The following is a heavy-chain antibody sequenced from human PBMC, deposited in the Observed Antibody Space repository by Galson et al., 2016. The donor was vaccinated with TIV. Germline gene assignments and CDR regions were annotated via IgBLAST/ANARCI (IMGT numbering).Heavy chain of an antibody. CDR1: GFTFSSYG. Sequence: SLRLSCAASGFTFSSYGMHWVRQAPGKGLEWVAVIWYDGSNKYYADSVKGRFTISRDNSKNTLDLQMNSLRAEDTAVYYCARSPSRGYYWSIDYWGQGTLVTASS. CDR3: ARSPSRGYYWSIDY. J-gene: IGHJ4*02. CDR2: IWYDGSNK. V-gene: IGHV3-33*01. D-gene: IGHD3-22*01.